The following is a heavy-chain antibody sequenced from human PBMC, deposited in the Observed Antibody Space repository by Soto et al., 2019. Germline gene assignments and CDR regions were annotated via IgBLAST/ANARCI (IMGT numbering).Heavy chain of an antibody. Sequence: GGSLRLSCAASGFTFNYYWMTWVRQAPGKGLEWVANVKPDGSATFYADSLKGRFTISRDNAKNSVSLQMDSLRADDTAVYYCARDRERVTVNGGIALGAMEVWGHGTTVTVSS. V-gene: IGHV3-7*03. CDR1: GFTFNYYW. CDR3: ARDRERVTVNGGIALGAMEV. D-gene: IGHD3-22*01. CDR2: VKPDGSAT. J-gene: IGHJ6*02.